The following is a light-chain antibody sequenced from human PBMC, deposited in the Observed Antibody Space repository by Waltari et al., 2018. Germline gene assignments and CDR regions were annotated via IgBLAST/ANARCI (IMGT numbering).Light chain of an antibody. J-gene: IGKJ2*01. V-gene: IGKV1-6*01. Sequence: AIQMTQSPSSLSASVGDRVTITCRASQGIRNDLGWYQQKPWKAPKLLIYAASSLQSGVPSRFSGRGSGTDFTLTISSLQPEDFATYYCLQDYNYPLAFGQGTKLEIK. CDR2: AAS. CDR3: LQDYNYPLA. CDR1: QGIRND.